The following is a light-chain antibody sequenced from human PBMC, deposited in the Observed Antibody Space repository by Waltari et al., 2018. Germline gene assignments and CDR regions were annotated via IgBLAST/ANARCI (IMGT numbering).Light chain of an antibody. CDR2: EVT. CDR3: CSYVGLGTYV. V-gene: IGLV2-23*02. CDR1: SSDVGNYNL. Sequence: QSGLAQPASASGSPGQSITITCPGTSSDVGNYNLFSWYQQRLDKAPTLVIYEVTKRAPGTSDRFSASKSGNTASLSISGLQAQEDEADYYCCSYVGLGTYVFGTGTKVTV. J-gene: IGLJ1*01.